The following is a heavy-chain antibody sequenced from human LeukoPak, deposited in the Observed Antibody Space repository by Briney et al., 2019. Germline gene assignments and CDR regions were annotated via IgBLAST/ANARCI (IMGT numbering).Heavy chain of an antibody. V-gene: IGHV3-23*01. Sequence: GGSLRLSCATSGFTFVSYAMTWVRQAPGKGLEWVSAINGGGDTTYYADSVKGRFTVSRDRSTNTLFLQMSSLRAEDSGMNYCAKALDTYGYMRFDYWGQGTLVTVSS. CDR2: INGGGDTT. CDR3: AKALDTYGYMRFDY. J-gene: IGHJ4*02. CDR1: GFTFVSYA. D-gene: IGHD5-24*01.